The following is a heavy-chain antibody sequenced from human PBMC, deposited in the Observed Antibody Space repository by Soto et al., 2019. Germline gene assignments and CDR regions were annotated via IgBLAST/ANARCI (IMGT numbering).Heavy chain of an antibody. Sequence: QVQLQESGSGLVKPSQSQSLTCTVSGVSLNTADTWWSWIRQSPGKGLEFIGYYHSGGSTYYDASFRSRVIISADTSNSQFPLKLSSVTVADTAVYFCVRSRQMESGNDYVLDVWGQGTTVTVSS. CDR3: VRSRQMESGNDYVLDV. J-gene: IGHJ6*02. V-gene: IGHV4-30-4*01. CDR2: YHSGGST. D-gene: IGHD1-1*01. CDR1: GVSLNTADTW.